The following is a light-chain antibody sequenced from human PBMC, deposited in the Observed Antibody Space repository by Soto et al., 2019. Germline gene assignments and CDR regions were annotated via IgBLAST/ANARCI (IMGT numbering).Light chain of an antibody. CDR2: EVN. CDR1: SSDVGSYAR. Sequence: QSVLTQPPSVSGSPGQSVTISCTGTSSDVGSYARVSWYQQPPGTAPKLLVYEVNNRPSGVPDRFSGSKSGNTASLTISGLQAEDEADYYCSSFTTSSTWVFGGGTQLTVL. CDR3: SSFTTSSTWV. J-gene: IGLJ3*02. V-gene: IGLV2-18*02.